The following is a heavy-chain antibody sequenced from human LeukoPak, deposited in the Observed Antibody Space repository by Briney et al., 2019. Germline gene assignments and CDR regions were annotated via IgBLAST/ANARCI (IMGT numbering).Heavy chain of an antibody. J-gene: IGHJ5*02. V-gene: IGHV4-39*01. D-gene: IGHD1-1*01. CDR2: IYYSGST. Sequence: SETLSLTCTVSGGSISSSSYYWGWIRQPPGKGLEWIGSIYYSGSTYYNPSLKSRVTISVDTSKNQFSLKPSSVTAADTAVYYCAGVQLERQGGFDPWGQGTLVTVSS. CDR1: GGSISSSSYY. CDR3: AGVQLERQGGFDP.